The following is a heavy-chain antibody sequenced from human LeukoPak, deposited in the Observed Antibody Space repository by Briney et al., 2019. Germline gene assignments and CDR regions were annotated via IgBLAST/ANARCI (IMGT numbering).Heavy chain of an antibody. Sequence: PGGSPRLSCAASGFTFSSYSMNWVRQAPGKGLEWVSSISSSSSYIYYADSVKGRFTISRDNAKNSLYLQMNSLRAEDTAVYYCARPRTGYSYEYYFDYWGQGTLVTVSS. CDR2: ISSSSSYI. J-gene: IGHJ4*02. CDR3: ARPRTGYSYEYYFDY. D-gene: IGHD5-18*01. CDR1: GFTFSSYS. V-gene: IGHV3-21*01.